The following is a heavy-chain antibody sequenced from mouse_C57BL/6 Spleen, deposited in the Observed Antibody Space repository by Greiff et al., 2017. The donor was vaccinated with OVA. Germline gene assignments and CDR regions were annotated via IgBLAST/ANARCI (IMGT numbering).Heavy chain of an antibody. CDR2: INPSTGGT. CDR1: GYSFTGYY. V-gene: IGHV1-42*01. CDR3: ARHYYGSSYDY. D-gene: IGHD1-1*01. J-gene: IGHJ2*01. Sequence: VQLKQSGPELVKPGASVKISCKASGYSFTGYYMNWVKQSPEKSLEWIGEINPSTGGTTYNQKFKAKATLTVDKSSSTAYMQLKSLTSEDSAVYYCARHYYGSSYDYWGQGTTLTVSS.